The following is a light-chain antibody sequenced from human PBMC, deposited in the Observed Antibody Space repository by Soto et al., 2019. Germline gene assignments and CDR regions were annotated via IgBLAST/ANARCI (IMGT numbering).Light chain of an antibody. J-gene: IGLJ2*01. V-gene: IGLV2-14*01. Sequence: QSALTQPASVSGSPGQSITISCTGTSSDVGGYKHVSWYQHSPGKAPKLILFAVSDRPSGVSHRFSGSKSGNTASLTISGLQAEDEADYYCCSYTSLSTLVFGGGTKLTVL. CDR1: SSDVGGYKH. CDR2: AVS. CDR3: CSYTSLSTLV.